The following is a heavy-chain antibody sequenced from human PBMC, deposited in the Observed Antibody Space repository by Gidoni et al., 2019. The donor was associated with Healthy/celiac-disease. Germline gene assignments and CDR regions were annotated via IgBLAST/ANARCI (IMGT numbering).Heavy chain of an antibody. CDR1: GFTFSSYA. CDR3: AKEGTDYDFWSGYPYYFDY. CDR2: ISGSGGST. J-gene: IGHJ4*02. D-gene: IGHD3-3*01. V-gene: IGHV3-23*01. Sequence: EVQLLESGGGLVQPGGSLRLSCAASGFTFSSYAMSWVRQAPGKGLEWVSAISGSGGSTYYADSVKGRFTSSRDNSKNTLYLQMNSLRAEDTAVYYCAKEGTDYDFWSGYPYYFDYWGQGTLVTVSS.